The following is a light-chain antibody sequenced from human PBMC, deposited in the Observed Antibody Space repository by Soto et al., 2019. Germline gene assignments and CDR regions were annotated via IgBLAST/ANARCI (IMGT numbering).Light chain of an antibody. Sequence: QSALTQPPSVSGAPGQRVTISCTGSSSNIGAGYNVHWYQQLPGTAPKLLIYVNSNRPLGVPDRFSGSKSGTSASLAITGLQAEDEADYYCQSYDSSLSGVVFGGGTKLTVL. CDR2: VNS. CDR1: SSNIGAGYN. V-gene: IGLV1-40*01. CDR3: QSYDSSLSGVV. J-gene: IGLJ2*01.